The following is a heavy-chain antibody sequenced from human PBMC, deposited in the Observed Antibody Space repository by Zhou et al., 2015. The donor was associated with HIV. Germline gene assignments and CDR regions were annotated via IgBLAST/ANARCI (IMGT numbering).Heavy chain of an antibody. CDR3: VRDASFYTNAQGGMDV. D-gene: IGHD2-8*01. V-gene: IGHV3-11*01. CDR1: GFKFNDYY. J-gene: IGHJ6*02. CDR2: ISSSGVDE. Sequence: QVQLVEAGGGLVKPGGSLRLSCVASGFKFNDYYMSWIRQAPGKGLEWLSYISSSGVDESYADSVRGRFIISRDNAKNALYLQMSSLRAEDTAIYYCVRDASFYTNAQGGMDVWGQGTMVTVSS.